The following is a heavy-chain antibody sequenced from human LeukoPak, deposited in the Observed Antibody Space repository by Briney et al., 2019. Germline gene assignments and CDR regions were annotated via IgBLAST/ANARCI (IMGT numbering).Heavy chain of an antibody. V-gene: IGHV4-59*01. CDR2: IYYSGGT. D-gene: IGHD5-18*01. Sequence: SETLSLTCTVSGGSINYYYWMWIRQPPGKGLERIGYIYYSGGTHYNPSLKSRVTMLVDTSKNQFSLKLTAVTAADTAVYYCARTWIQLFTPDFDLWGQGTLVTVSS. CDR1: GGSINYYY. CDR3: ARTWIQLFTPDFDL. J-gene: IGHJ4*02.